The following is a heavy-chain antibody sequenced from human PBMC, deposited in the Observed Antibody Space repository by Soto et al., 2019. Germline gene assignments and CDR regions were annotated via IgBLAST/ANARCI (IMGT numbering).Heavy chain of an antibody. D-gene: IGHD3-22*01. V-gene: IGHV4-34*01. CDR2: INHSGST. Sequence: PSETLSLTCAVYGGSFSGYYWSWIRQPPGKGLEWIGEINHSGSTNYNPSLKSRVTISVDTSKNQFSLKLSSVTAADTAVYYCARARRTITMIVVANLDSGRAFDIWGQGTMVTVSS. J-gene: IGHJ3*02. CDR1: GGSFSGYY. CDR3: ARARRTITMIVVANLDSGRAFDI.